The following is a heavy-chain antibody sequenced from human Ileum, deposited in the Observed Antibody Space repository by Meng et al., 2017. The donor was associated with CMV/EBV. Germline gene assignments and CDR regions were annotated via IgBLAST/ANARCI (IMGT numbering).Heavy chain of an antibody. J-gene: IGHJ4*02. CDR3: ARDRYYDSSGYYFESAY. CDR1: TFSNYA. V-gene: IGHV1-69*06. CDR2: IIPILGTA. D-gene: IGHD3-22*01. Sequence: TFSNYAISWMRQAPGQGLGWMGGIIPILGTANYAPKFQGRLTITADKSTTTAYMELSSLRSEDTAVYYCARDRYYDSSGYYFESAYWGEGTLVTVSS.